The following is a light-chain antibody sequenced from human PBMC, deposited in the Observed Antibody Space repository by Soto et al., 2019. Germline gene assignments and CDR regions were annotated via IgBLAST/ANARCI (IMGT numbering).Light chain of an antibody. CDR1: SSNIGAGYD. Sequence: QLVLTQPPSVSGAPGQRVTIPCTGSSSNIGAGYDVHWYQQLPGTAPKVLIYGNSDRPSGVPDRFTGSKSGTSASLAITGLQAEDEADYYCQSYDSSLSGWVFGGGTKLTVL. V-gene: IGLV1-40*01. CDR2: GNS. J-gene: IGLJ3*02. CDR3: QSYDSSLSGWV.